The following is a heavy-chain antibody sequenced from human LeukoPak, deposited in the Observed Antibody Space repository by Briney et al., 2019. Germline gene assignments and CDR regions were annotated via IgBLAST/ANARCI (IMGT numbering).Heavy chain of an antibody. J-gene: IGHJ4*02. CDR2: FDPEDGET. Sequence: ASVKVSCKVSGYTLTELSMHWVRQARGKGLEWMGGFDPEDGETVYAQRFQGRVTMTEDTSTGTAFMELSSLRSEDTAVYYCATGNYYDKSGYYPSGYWGQGTLVTVSP. D-gene: IGHD3-22*01. CDR3: ATGNYYDKSGYYPSGY. V-gene: IGHV1-24*01. CDR1: GYTLTELS.